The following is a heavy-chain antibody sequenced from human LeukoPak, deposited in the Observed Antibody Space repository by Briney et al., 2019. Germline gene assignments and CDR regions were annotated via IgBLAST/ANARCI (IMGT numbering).Heavy chain of an antibody. Sequence: GASVEVSCKASGGTFSSYAISWVRQAPGQGLEWMGGIIPIFGTANYAQKFQGRVTITADESTSTAYMELSSLRSEDTAVYYCASGLRLADAFDIWGQGTMVTVSS. CDR2: IIPIFGTA. CDR1: GGTFSSYA. D-gene: IGHD6-19*01. CDR3: ASGLRLADAFDI. V-gene: IGHV1-69*13. J-gene: IGHJ3*02.